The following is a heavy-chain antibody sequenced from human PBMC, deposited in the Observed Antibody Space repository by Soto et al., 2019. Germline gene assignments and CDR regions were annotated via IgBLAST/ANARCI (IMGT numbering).Heavy chain of an antibody. D-gene: IGHD1-26*01. J-gene: IGHJ4*02. CDR2: MNPNSGNT. CDR3: ARDGYFEGGSYNDY. CDR1: GYTFTSYD. Sequence: QVQLVQSGAEVKKPGASVKVYCKASGYTFTSYDINWVRQATGQGLEWMGWMNPNSGNTVYAQKFQGRVTMTRNTSISTAYMELSSMRSEDTAVYYCARDGYFEGGSYNDYWGQGTLVTVSA. V-gene: IGHV1-8*01.